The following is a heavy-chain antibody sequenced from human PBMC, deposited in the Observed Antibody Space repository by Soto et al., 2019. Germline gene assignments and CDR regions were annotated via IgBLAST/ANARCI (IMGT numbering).Heavy chain of an antibody. D-gene: IGHD2-21*02. V-gene: IGHV1-69*09. CDR3: ARLPQPRGTADPYAVAV. J-gene: IGHJ6*02. CDR1: GGTFSSSG. CDR2: IVPSLDTT. Sequence: QVQRVQSGTEVKKPGSSVKVSCNASGGTFSSSGFSWVRHAPGQGLEWMGMIVPSLDTTKYAQKFQARVTITADQFTSTAYMELSSLRSEDTAVYYCARLPQPRGTADPYAVAVWGQGTRVLVSS.